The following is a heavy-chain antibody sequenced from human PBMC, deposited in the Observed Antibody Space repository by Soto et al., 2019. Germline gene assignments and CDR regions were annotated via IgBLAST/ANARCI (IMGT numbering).Heavy chain of an antibody. CDR3: ARKYCSGGSCSPYYYYGMDV. CDR1: GFTFSSYG. D-gene: IGHD2-15*01. J-gene: IGHJ6*02. V-gene: IGHV3-33*01. CDR2: IWYDGSNK. Sequence: QVQLVESGGGVVQPGRSLRLSCAASGFTFSSYGMHWVRQAPGKGLEWVAVIWYDGSNKYYADSVKGRFTISRDNSKNTLYLQMNSLRAEDTAVYYCARKYCSGGSCSPYYYYGMDVWGQGTTVTVSS.